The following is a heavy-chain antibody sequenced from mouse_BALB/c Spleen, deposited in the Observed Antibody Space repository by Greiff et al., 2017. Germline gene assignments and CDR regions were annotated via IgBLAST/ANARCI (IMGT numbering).Heavy chain of an antibody. CDR2: INPSSGYT. D-gene: IGHD1-1*01. V-gene: IGHV1-4*02. CDR3: ASATTKGYFDY. J-gene: IGHJ2*01. Sequence: QVQLQQSAAELARPGASVKMSCKASGYTFTSYTMHWVKQRPGQGLEWIGYINPSSGYTEYNQKFKDKTTLTADKSSSTAYMQLSSLTSEDSAVYYCASATTKGYFDYWGQGTTLTVSS. CDR1: GYTFTSYT.